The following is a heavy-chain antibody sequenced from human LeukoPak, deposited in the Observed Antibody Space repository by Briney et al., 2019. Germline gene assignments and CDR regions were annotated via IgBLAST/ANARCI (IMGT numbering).Heavy chain of an antibody. D-gene: IGHD3-22*01. CDR1: GGTFSSYA. CDR3: ARDQADYYDSSGYIQINDY. V-gene: IGHV1-69*13. J-gene: IGHJ4*02. Sequence: SVKVSCKASGGTFSSYAISWVRQAPGQGLEWMGGIIPIFGTANYAQKFQGRVTITADESTSTAYMELSSLRSEDTAVYYCARDQADYYDSSGYIQINDYWGQGTLVTASS. CDR2: IIPIFGTA.